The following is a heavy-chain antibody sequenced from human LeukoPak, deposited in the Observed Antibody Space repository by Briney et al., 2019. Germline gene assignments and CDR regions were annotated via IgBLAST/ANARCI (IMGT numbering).Heavy chain of an antibody. J-gene: IGHJ4*02. Sequence: RLSCXXSGFTXSSYAMSWVRQAPGKGLEWVSAISGSGGSTYYADSVKGRFTISRDNSKNTLYLQMNSLRAEDTAVYYCAKYIGEKGSYVVFDYWGQGTLVTVSS. D-gene: IGHD3-16*01. V-gene: IGHV3-23*01. CDR1: GFTXSSYA. CDR3: AKYIGEKGSYVVFDY. CDR2: ISGSGGST.